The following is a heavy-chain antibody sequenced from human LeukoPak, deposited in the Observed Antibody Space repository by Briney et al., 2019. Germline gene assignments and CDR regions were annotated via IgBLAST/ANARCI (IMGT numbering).Heavy chain of an antibody. Sequence: PGGSLRLSCAASGFTFSSYAMPWVRQAPGKGLEWVSYISSSGSTIYYADSVKGRFTISRDNAKNSLYLQMNSLRAEDTAVYYCARDRNSGYSSGWYWAWGQGTLVTVSS. V-gene: IGHV3-48*04. D-gene: IGHD6-19*01. CDR1: GFTFSSYA. CDR2: ISSSGSTI. CDR3: ARDRNSGYSSGWYWA. J-gene: IGHJ5*02.